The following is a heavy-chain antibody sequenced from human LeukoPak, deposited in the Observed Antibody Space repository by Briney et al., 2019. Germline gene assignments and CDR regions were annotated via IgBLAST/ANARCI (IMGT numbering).Heavy chain of an antibody. V-gene: IGHV3-30*18. J-gene: IGHJ4*02. CDR2: ISYDGSNK. D-gene: IGHD3-22*01. Sequence: GGSLRLSCAASGFTFSSYGMHWVRQAPGKGLEWVAVISYDGSNKYYADSVKGRFTISRDNSKNTLYLQVNSLRAEDTAVYYCAKEGYTYYYDSSGSSPFDYWGQGTLVTVSS. CDR1: GFTFSSYG. CDR3: AKEGYTYYYDSSGSSPFDY.